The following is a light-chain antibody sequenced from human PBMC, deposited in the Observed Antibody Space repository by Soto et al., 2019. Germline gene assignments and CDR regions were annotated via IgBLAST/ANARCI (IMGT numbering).Light chain of an antibody. CDR3: QQCYSSPRT. J-gene: IGKJ1*01. V-gene: IGKV1-39*01. CDR2: AAS. Sequence: DIQMTQSPSTLSASVGDRVTITCRASQSISTSLNWYQQKLGRAPTLLIYAASSLQSGGPSRFSGGGSGTDFTLTISSLQPEDFAMYFCQQCYSSPRTFGQGTKVEIK. CDR1: QSISTS.